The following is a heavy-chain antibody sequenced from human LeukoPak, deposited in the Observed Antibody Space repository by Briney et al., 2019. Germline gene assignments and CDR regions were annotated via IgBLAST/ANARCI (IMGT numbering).Heavy chain of an antibody. CDR3: ARARYCSSTSCPTYYDFWSALGGPYFDY. Sequence: MPGGSLRLSCAASGFTFSDYYMSWLRQAPGKGLEWVSYISSSGSTIYYADSVKGRFTISRDNAKNSLYLQMNSLRAEDTAVYYCARARYCSSTSCPTYYDFWSALGGPYFDYWGQGTLVTVSS. D-gene: IGHD2-2*01. V-gene: IGHV3-11*01. J-gene: IGHJ4*02. CDR2: ISSSGSTI. CDR1: GFTFSDYY.